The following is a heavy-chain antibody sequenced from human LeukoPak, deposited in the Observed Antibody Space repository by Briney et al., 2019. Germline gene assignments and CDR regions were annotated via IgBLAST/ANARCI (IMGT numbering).Heavy chain of an antibody. Sequence: SETLSLTCTVSGGSISSSSYYWGWIRQPPGKGLEWIGSIYYSGSTYYNPSLKSRVTISVDTPKNQFSLKLSSVTAADTAVYYCARDFSGSRKIDPWGQGTLVTVSS. J-gene: IGHJ5*02. D-gene: IGHD1-26*01. CDR1: GGSISSSSYY. CDR2: IYYSGST. CDR3: ARDFSGSRKIDP. V-gene: IGHV4-39*07.